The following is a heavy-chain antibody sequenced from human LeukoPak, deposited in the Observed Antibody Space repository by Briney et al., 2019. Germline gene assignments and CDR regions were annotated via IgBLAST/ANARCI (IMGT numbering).Heavy chain of an antibody. CDR1: GGSISSYY. Sequence: PSETLSLTCTVSGGSISSYYWSWIRQLAGKGLEWIGRIYTSGSTNYNPSLKSRVTMSVDTSKNQFSLKLSSVTAADTAVYYCARERGENKLRYFDWLDAFDIWGQGTMVTVSS. CDR3: ARERGENKLRYFDWLDAFDI. J-gene: IGHJ3*02. D-gene: IGHD3-9*01. V-gene: IGHV4-4*07. CDR2: IYTSGST.